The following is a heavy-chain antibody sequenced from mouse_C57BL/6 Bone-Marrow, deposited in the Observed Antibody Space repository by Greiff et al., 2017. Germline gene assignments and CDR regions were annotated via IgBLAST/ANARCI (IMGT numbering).Heavy chain of an antibody. J-gene: IGHJ2*01. CDR2: IRSKSSNYAT. CDR1: GFTFNTYA. Sequence: EVNVVESGGGLVQPKGSLKLSCAASGFTFNTYAMHWVRQAPGKGLEWVARIRSKSSNYATYYADSVKDRFTISRDDSQSMLYLQMNNLKTEDTAMYYCVREGGYDYFFDYWGQGTTLTVSS. V-gene: IGHV10-3*01. D-gene: IGHD2-4*01. CDR3: VREGGYDYFFDY.